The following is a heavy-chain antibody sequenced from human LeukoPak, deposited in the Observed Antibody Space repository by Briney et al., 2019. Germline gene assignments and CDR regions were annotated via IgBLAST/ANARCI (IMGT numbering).Heavy chain of an antibody. V-gene: IGHV1-8*03. CDR1: GYTFTSYD. D-gene: IGHD2-15*01. CDR2: MNPNSGNT. Sequence: ASVKISCKASGYTFTSYDINWVRQATGQGLEWMGWMNPNSGNTGYAQKFQGRVTITRNTSISIAYMELSSLRSEDTAVYYCARGSAQVWYYYYYYMDVWGKGTTVTVSS. J-gene: IGHJ6*03. CDR3: ARGSAQVWYYYYYYMDV.